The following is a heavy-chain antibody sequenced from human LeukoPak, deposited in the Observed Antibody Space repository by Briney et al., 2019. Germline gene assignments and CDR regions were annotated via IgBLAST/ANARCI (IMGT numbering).Heavy chain of an antibody. J-gene: IGHJ4*02. CDR2: ISSSGSTI. Sequence: GGSLRLSCAASGFTFSDYYMSWIRQAPGKGLEWVSYISSSGSTIYYADSVKGRFTISRDNAKNSLYLQMNSLRAEDTAVYYCARDQRLRFLEWLLNWGQGTLVTVSS. D-gene: IGHD3-3*01. CDR1: GFTFSDYY. V-gene: IGHV3-11*04. CDR3: ARDQRLRFLEWLLN.